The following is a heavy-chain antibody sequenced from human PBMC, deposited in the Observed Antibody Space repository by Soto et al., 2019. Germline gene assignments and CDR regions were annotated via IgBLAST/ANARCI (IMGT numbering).Heavy chain of an antibody. CDR2: ISGSGGST. D-gene: IGHD6-6*01. V-gene: IGHV3-23*01. J-gene: IGHJ4*02. CDR1: GFTFSSYA. CDR3: AKETGGKYSSSSFDY. Sequence: GESLKISCAASGFTFSSYAMSWVRQAPGKGLEWVSAISGSGGSTYYADSVKGRFTISRDNSKNTLYLQMNSLRAEDTAVYYCAKETGGKYSSSSFDYWGQGTLVTVSS.